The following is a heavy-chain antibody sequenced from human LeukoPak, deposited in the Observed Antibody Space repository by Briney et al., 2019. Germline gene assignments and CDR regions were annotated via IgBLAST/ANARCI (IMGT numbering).Heavy chain of an antibody. CDR1: GGSISSGSYY. CDR2: IYTSGST. J-gene: IGHJ4*02. D-gene: IGHD6-19*01. V-gene: IGHV4-61*02. Sequence: PSETLPLTCTVSGGSISSGSYYWSWIRQPAGKGLEWIGRIYTSGSTNYNPSLKSRVTISVDTSKNQFSLKLSSVTAADTAVYYCARSSGYSSGWYRVQHDYWGQGTLVTVSS. CDR3: ARSSGYSSGWYRVQHDY.